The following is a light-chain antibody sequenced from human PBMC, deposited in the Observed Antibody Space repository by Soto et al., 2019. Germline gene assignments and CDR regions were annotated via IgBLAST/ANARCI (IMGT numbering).Light chain of an antibody. Sequence: EIVLTQSPATLSLSPGERATLSCRASQSVSSYLAWYQQKPGQAPRLLIYDASNRATGIPARFSGSGSGTGSTLTISSLEPEDFAVYYCQQRSNWPLTFGGGTKVDIK. CDR2: DAS. CDR3: QQRSNWPLT. V-gene: IGKV3-11*01. CDR1: QSVSSY. J-gene: IGKJ4*01.